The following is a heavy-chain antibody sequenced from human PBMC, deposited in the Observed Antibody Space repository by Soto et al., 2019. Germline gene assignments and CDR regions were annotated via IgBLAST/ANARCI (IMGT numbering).Heavy chain of an antibody. J-gene: IGHJ4*02. CDR3: FRGGVTSRTFDY. V-gene: IGHV5-51*01. Sequence: GESLKISCNASGYIINNYWIGWVRQMPGQGLEWMGIIFPDDSDTRYSPSFQGHVTISVDKSISTAYVQWSSLKASDSAIYYCFRGGVTSRTFDYWGQGTLVTVS. CDR1: GYIINNYW. D-gene: IGHD3-16*01. CDR2: IFPDDSDT.